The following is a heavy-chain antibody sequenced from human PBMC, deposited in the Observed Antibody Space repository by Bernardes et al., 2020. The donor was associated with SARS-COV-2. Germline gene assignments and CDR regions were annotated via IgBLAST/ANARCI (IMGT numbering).Heavy chain of an antibody. CDR2: ISPYNGDT. J-gene: IGHJ4*02. Sequence: SVKVSCKASRYTFPNYGISWVRQAPGQGLEWMGWISPYNGDTNYEQKLQGRVTMTTDTSTSTAYMELRSLRSDDTAFYYCAQVQWLRGFRVEYWGQGTLVTVSS. V-gene: IGHV1-18*04. CDR1: RYTFPNYG. D-gene: IGHD6-19*01. CDR3: AQVQWLRGFRVEY.